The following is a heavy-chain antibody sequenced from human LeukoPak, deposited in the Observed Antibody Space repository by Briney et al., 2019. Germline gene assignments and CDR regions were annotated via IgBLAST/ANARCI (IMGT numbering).Heavy chain of an antibody. CDR2: ISSSSSYI. CDR3: ARTPSSTPRFDI. V-gene: IGHV3-21*01. Sequence: SGGSLRLSCAASGFTFSSYSMNWVRQAPGKGLEWVSSISSSSSYIYYADSVKGRFTISRDNAKNSLYLQMNSLRAEDTAVYHCARTPSSTPRFDIWGQGTMVTVSS. CDR1: GFTFSSYS. D-gene: IGHD2-2*01. J-gene: IGHJ3*02.